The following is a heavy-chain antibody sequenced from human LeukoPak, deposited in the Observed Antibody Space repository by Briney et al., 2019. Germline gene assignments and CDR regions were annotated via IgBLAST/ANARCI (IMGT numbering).Heavy chain of an antibody. Sequence: SVKVSCKASGGTFSSYAISWVRQAPGQGLEWMGGIIPISGTANYAQKLPGRVTITADESTSTAYMELSSLRSEDTAVYYCATTYYYDIGAFDIWGQGTMVTVSS. V-gene: IGHV1-69*01. J-gene: IGHJ3*02. CDR1: GGTFSSYA. CDR2: IIPISGTA. D-gene: IGHD3-22*01. CDR3: ATTYYYDIGAFDI.